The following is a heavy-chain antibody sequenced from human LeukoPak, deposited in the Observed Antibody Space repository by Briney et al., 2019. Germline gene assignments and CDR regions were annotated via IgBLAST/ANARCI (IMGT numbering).Heavy chain of an antibody. D-gene: IGHD3-22*01. V-gene: IGHV3-48*02. CDR2: ISSSSSTI. CDR1: GFTFSSYS. Sequence: GGSLTLSCAASGFTFSSYSMNWVRQAPGKGLEWVSYISSSSSTIYYADSVKGRFTISRDNAKNSLYLQMNSLRDEDTAVYYCARSNYDSSGRDFDYWGQGTLLTVSS. CDR3: ARSNYDSSGRDFDY. J-gene: IGHJ4*02.